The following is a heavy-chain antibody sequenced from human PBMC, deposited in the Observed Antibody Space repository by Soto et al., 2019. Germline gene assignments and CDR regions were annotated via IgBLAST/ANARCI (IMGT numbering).Heavy chain of an antibody. CDR3: ARHLPYCGGDCYSLDY. D-gene: IGHD2-21*02. V-gene: IGHV4-59*01. Sequence: PSETLSLTCAVSGDSISTYYCMWIRQPPWKGLESIGYLYYGRSANYNPSLKSRVTLSVDTSTNQCSLTLSSMTAADTAVYYCARHLPYCGGDCYSLDYWGQGTLVTVSS. CDR2: LYYGRSA. CDR1: GDSISTYY. J-gene: IGHJ4*02.